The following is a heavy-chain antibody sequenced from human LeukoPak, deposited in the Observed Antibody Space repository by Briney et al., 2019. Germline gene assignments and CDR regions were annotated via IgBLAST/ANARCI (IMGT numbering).Heavy chain of an antibody. J-gene: IGHJ4*02. CDR1: GYTFTELS. CDR2: FDPDEAET. D-gene: IGHD4-17*01. CDR3: ATGQTTPVLVDTLHF. Sequence: ASVTVSCKVSGYTFTELSIHWVRQAPGKGLEWMGGFDPDEAETVFAGKFQGRVTMAEDRYTKTAYMELTSLRSEDTAVYCCATGQTTPVLVDTLHFWVQGTLVTVSS. V-gene: IGHV1-24*01.